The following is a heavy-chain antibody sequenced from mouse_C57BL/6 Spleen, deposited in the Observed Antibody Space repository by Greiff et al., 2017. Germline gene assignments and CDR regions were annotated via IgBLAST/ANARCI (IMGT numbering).Heavy chain of an antibody. CDR3: AIDVAY. CDR2: FTNYSDTT. CDR1: YFAFMASA. J-gene: IGHJ3*01. Sequence: KQSGAELVRPGSSVKLSCKASYFAFMASAMRWVKQRPGHGLEWIGAFTNYSDTTEYSENFKGKATLTANTSSSTAYMELSSLTSEDSAVYYCAIDVAYWGQGTLVTVSA. V-gene: IGHV1-49*01.